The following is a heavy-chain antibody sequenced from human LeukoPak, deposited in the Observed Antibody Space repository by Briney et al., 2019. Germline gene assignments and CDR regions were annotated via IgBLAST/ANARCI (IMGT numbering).Heavy chain of an antibody. J-gene: IGHJ4*02. V-gene: IGHV4-30-4*01. D-gene: IGHD3-9*01. CDR1: GGSISSGDYY. Sequence: SQTLSLTCTVSGGSISSGDYYWSWIRQPPGKGLEWIGYIYCSGSTYYNPSLKSRVTISVDTSKNQFSLKLSSVTAADTAVYYCARLRYFDWFSPFDYWGQGTLVTVSS. CDR2: IYCSGST. CDR3: ARLRYFDWFSPFDY.